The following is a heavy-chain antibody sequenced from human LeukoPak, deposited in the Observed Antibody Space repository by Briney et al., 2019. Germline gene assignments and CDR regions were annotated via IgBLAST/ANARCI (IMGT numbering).Heavy chain of an antibody. CDR3: ARQDSGYIDY. CDR2: TYYRSKWHN. Sequence: WLGRTYYRSKWHNDYAISVKSRITISPDTSKNQFSLQLNSVTPADTAVYYCARQDSGYIDYWGQGTLVTVSS. V-gene: IGHV6-1*01. J-gene: IGHJ4*02. D-gene: IGHD3-22*01.